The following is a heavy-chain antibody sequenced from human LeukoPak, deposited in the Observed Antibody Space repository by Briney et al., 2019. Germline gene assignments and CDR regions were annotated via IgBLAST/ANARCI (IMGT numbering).Heavy chain of an antibody. CDR2: IKQDGSEK. CDR1: GFSFSSYW. Sequence: GGSLRLSCAASGFSFSSYWMSWVRQAPGKGLEWVANIKQDGSEKYYVDSVKGRFTTSRDNSKNTLYLQMNSLRAEDTAVYYCAKVAVAGRPTYFDYWGQGTLVTVSS. J-gene: IGHJ4*02. D-gene: IGHD6-19*01. V-gene: IGHV3-7*03. CDR3: AKVAVAGRPTYFDY.